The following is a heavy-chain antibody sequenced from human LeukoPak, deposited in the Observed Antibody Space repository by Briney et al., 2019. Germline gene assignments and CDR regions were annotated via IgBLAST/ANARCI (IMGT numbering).Heavy chain of an antibody. CDR3: ARRSVPGRPGY. V-gene: IGHV3-66*04. D-gene: IGHD6-6*01. CDR1: GFTVSDND. CDR2: IYSDGST. Sequence: GGSLRLSCAASGFTVSDNDIKWVRQAPGKGLEWVSLIYSDGSTHYTASVKGRFSISRDNSKNTVYLQMNSLRGEDTAVYYCARRSVPGRPGYWGQGTQVTVSP. J-gene: IGHJ4*02.